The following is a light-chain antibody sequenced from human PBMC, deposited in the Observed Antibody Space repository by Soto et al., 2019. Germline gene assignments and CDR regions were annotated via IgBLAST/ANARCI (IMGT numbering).Light chain of an antibody. J-gene: IGKJ4*01. CDR2: GAS. Sequence: DIQTTQSPSSLSASVGDRVTITCRASQNIDIFLSWYHQKPGRAPNLXXXGASTLQNGVPSRFSGSGSGTDFSLTISSLQTEDFGTYYCQQSYSAPPLTFGAGTKVDIK. CDR3: QQSYSAPPLT. V-gene: IGKV1-39*01. CDR1: QNIDIF.